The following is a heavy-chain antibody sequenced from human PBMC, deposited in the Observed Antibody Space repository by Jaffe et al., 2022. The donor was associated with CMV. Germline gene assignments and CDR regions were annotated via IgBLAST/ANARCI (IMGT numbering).Heavy chain of an antibody. CDR1: GYTFTGYY. J-gene: IGHJ6*02. Sequence: QVQLVQSGAEVKKPGASVKVSCKASGYTFTGYYMHWVRQAPGQGLEWMGWINPNSGGTNYAQKFQGRVTMTRDTSISTAYMELSRLRSDDTAVYYCAREVGGYSGNYYYYGMDVWGQGTTVTVSS. D-gene: IGHD5-12*01. V-gene: IGHV1-2*02. CDR2: INPNSGGT. CDR3: AREVGGYSGNYYYYGMDV.